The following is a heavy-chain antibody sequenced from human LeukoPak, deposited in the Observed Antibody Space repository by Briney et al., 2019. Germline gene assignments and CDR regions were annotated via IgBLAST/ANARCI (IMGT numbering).Heavy chain of an antibody. V-gene: IGHV3-23*01. CDR2: ISGSGGNI. CDR3: ASSPFYYYYMDV. Sequence: GGSLRLSCAASGFTFSSYAMSWVRQVPGKGLEWVSGISGSGGNIYYADSVEGRFTISRDNSKNTLYLQMNSLRAEDTAVYYCASSPFYYYYMDVWGKGTTVTISS. CDR1: GFTFSSYA. J-gene: IGHJ6*03.